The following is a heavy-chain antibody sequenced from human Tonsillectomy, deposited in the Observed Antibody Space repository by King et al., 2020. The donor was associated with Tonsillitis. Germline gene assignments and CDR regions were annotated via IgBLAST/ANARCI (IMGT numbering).Heavy chain of an antibody. D-gene: IGHD2/OR15-2a*01. CDR1: GFIFSSYV. J-gene: IGHJ4*02. V-gene: IGHV3-30*18. Sequence: VQLVGSGGGVVQPGRSLRLSCAASGFIFSSYVMHWVRPAPGQGLEWVAFISNDGSDKFYADSVKGRFTISRDNSKSTLYLQMNSLRTVDTSVYYCAKPTRSTRWYPDYWGQGTLVTVSS. CDR2: ISNDGSDK. CDR3: AKPTRSTRWYPDY.